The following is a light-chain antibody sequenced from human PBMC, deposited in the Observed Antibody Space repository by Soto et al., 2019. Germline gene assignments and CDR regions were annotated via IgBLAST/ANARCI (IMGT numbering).Light chain of an antibody. J-gene: IGKJ1*01. CDR3: QQFGSSSWT. Sequence: ERVLTQSPGTLSLSPGEKATLSCRASQSVSSSYLAWYQQKPGQAPRLLIYGASSRATGIPDRFSGSGSGTDFTLTVSRLEPEDFAVYYCQQFGSSSWTCGQGTKVEIK. V-gene: IGKV3-20*01. CDR2: GAS. CDR1: QSVSSSY.